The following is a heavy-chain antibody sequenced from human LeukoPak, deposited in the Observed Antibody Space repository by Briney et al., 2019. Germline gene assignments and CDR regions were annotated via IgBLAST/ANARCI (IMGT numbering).Heavy chain of an antibody. J-gene: IGHJ4*02. V-gene: IGHV3-30*18. Sequence: GGSLRLSCAASGFTFSNYGMNWVRQAPGKGLEWVAGISYDESEKFYADSVKGRFTISRDNSNNMVHLQMSSLRAEDTAVYSCAKGTSGSSFSAGNYWGQGTLVTVSS. CDR1: GFTFSNYG. CDR3: AKGTSGSSFSAGNY. D-gene: IGHD1-26*01. CDR2: ISYDESEK.